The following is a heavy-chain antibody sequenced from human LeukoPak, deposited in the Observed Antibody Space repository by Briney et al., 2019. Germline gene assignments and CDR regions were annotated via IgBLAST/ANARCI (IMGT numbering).Heavy chain of an antibody. CDR2: ISSSGSII. Sequence: GGSLRLSCAAAGFTFSSYEMNWVRQAPGKGLEWVSCISSSGSIIYYADSVKGRFTISRDNAKNSLYLQMNSLSAEDTAVYYCARRGLRNGYTKNYCDYWGQGTLVNVSS. D-gene: IGHD5-24*01. CDR1: GFTFSSYE. V-gene: IGHV3-48*03. CDR3: ARRGLRNGYTKNYCDY. J-gene: IGHJ4*02.